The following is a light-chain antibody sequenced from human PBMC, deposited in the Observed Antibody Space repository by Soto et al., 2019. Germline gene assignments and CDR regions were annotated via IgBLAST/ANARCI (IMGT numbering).Light chain of an antibody. CDR3: SSYSRTSSV. Sequence: QSALTQPASVSGSPGQSITISCTGTNSDVTVYNYVSWYQHHPGKAPKLMIYDVSNRPSGVSKRFSGSKSGNTDSLTISGLQAEDAADYYCSSYSRTSSVFGTGTKLTVL. V-gene: IGLV2-14*03. J-gene: IGLJ1*01. CDR2: DVS. CDR1: NSDVTVYNY.